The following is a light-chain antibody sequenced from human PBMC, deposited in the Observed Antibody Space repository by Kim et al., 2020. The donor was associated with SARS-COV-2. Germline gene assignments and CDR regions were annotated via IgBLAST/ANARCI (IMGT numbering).Light chain of an antibody. CDR1: QSIVVW. Sequence: DIQMTQSPSTLSASVGDRVNITCRASQSIVVWLAWYQQKPGKAPKLVIHKASSLESGVPSRFSGSGSGTEFTLTISSLHPDDLGTYFCQQYSNYPLTFGGGTKVDIK. CDR3: QQYSNYPLT. CDR2: KAS. V-gene: IGKV1-5*03. J-gene: IGKJ4*01.